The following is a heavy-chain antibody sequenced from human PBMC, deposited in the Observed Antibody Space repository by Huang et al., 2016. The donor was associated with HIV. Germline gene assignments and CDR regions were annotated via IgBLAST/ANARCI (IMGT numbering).Heavy chain of an antibody. J-gene: IGHJ4*02. CDR2: IYYSGST. Sequence: QLQLQESGPGLVKPSETLSLTCTVSGGSIRSDNYYWGWIRQPPGKGLEWIGSIYYSGSTYYNPSLKSRVTITVDTSKNQFSLKMRSVTAADTAVYYCARLPGSITMIRGVITDPYLGQGTLVTVSS. D-gene: IGHD3-10*01. CDR3: ARLPGSITMIRGVITDPY. V-gene: IGHV4-39*01. CDR1: GGSIRSDNYY.